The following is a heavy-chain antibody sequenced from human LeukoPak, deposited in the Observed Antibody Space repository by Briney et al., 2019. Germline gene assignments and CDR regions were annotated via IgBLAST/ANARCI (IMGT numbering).Heavy chain of an antibody. CDR1: GGSFSGYY. CDR2: INHSGST. D-gene: IGHD5-24*01. V-gene: IGHV4-34*01. Sequence: SETLSLTCAVYGGSFSGYYWSWVRQPPEKGLEWIGEINHSGSTNYNPSLKSRVTISVDTSKNQFSLKLSSVTAADTAVYYCARDGYKYYYYYYMDVWGKGTTVTISS. CDR3: ARDGYKYYYYYYMDV. J-gene: IGHJ6*03.